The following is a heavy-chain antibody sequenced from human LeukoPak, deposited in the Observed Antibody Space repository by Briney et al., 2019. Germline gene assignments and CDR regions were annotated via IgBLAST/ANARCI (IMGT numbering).Heavy chain of an antibody. J-gene: IGHJ5*02. Sequence: GGSRSLSGASSGFSFSSYAMHWARPAPREGLEYVSASISNEGSPYYAKCVKGRFTISRDNSNNTLYLQMGSLRAGDMAVYYCARVAFPAAGLGEDWFDPGGEGTLVTVSS. D-gene: IGHD2-15*01. V-gene: IGHV3-64*01. CDR3: ARVAFPAAGLGEDWFDP. CDR2: SISNEGSP. CDR1: GFSFSSYA.